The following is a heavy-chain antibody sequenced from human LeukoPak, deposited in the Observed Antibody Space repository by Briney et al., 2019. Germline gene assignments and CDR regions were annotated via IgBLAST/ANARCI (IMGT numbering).Heavy chain of an antibody. J-gene: IGHJ4*02. V-gene: IGHV3-30-3*01. Sequence: PGRSLRLSCAASGFTFSSYAMHWVRQAPGKGLEWVAVISYDGSNKYYADSVKGRFTTSRDNSKNTLYLQMNSLRAEDTAVYYCARDRGGGLEMYYFDYWGQGTLVTASS. CDR3: ARDRGGGLEMYYFDY. D-gene: IGHD3/OR15-3a*01. CDR2: ISYDGSNK. CDR1: GFTFSSYA.